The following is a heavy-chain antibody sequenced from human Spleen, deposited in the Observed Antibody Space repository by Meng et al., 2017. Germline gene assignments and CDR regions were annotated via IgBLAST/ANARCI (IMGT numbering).Heavy chain of an antibody. D-gene: IGHD3-9*01. Sequence: VSVKVSCKASGYTFTGYYMHWVRQAPGRGLEWMGRLNPSSGGTNYAQKFQGRVTMTRDTSISTAYMELSRLRSDDTAVYYCARDKPSSGYDILTGYPNNWFDPWGQGTLVTVSS. CDR1: GYTFTGYY. CDR3: ARDKPSSGYDILTGYPNNWFDP. V-gene: IGHV1-2*06. J-gene: IGHJ5*02. CDR2: LNPSSGGT.